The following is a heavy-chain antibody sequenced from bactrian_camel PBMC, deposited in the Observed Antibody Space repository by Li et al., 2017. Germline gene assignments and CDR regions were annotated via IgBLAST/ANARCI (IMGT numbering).Heavy chain of an antibody. V-gene: IGHV3S53*01. CDR2: ISSGGST. CDR1: GFTSNAAD. D-gene: IGHD2*01. CDR3: AAGPPLVTRTRC. Sequence: HVQLVESGGGLVQPGGSLRLSCAASGFTSNAADMGWYRQAPGNECELVSIISSGGSTYYVDSVKGRFTISRDNAENTVYLQMNSLKPEDTAVYYCAAGPPLVTRTRCGGQGTQVTVS. J-gene: IGHJ4*01.